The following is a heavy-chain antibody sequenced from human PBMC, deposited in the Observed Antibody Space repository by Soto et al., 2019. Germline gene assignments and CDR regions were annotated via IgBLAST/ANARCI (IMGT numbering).Heavy chain of an antibody. CDR2: IIPIFGTT. CDR1: GGSFTYT. CDR3: ARLHSHGTYGMDV. D-gene: IGHD5-18*01. V-gene: IGHV1-69*13. J-gene: IGHJ6*02. Sequence: SVKVSCKASGGSFTYTLSWVRQAPGQGLEWMGGIIPIFGTTNYAQKFQGRVTITADESTKTAYMELSTLRSEDTAVYYCARLHSHGTYGMDVWGQGXTVTVSS.